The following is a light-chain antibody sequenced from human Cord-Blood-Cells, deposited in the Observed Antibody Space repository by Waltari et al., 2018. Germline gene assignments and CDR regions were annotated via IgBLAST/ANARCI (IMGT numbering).Light chain of an antibody. CDR3: MQALQTPYT. V-gene: IGKV2-28*01. CDR1: QSLLHSNGYNY. Sequence: DIAMNQSPLSLHVILGAPASIDCRSSQSLLHSNGYNYLDWYLQKPGQSPQLLIYLGSNRASGVPDRFSGSGSGTDFTLKISRVEAEDVGVYYCMQALQTPYTFGQGTKLEIK. CDR2: LGS. J-gene: IGKJ2*01.